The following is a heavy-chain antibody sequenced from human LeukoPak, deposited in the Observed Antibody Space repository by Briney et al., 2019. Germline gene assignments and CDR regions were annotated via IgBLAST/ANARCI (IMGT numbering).Heavy chain of an antibody. V-gene: IGHV3-74*01. D-gene: IGHD2-2*01. J-gene: IGHJ5*02. CDR1: GFTFSSYW. CDR3: AREGGYCSFTRCYHNWIDP. CDR2: INSDGNST. Sequence: PGGSLRLSCAASGFTFSSYWMHWVRQAPGKGLVWVSRINSDGNSTSYADSVKGRFTIPRDNAKNTLYLQMNSLRVEDTAVYYCAREGGYCSFTRCYHNWIDPWGQGTLVTVSS.